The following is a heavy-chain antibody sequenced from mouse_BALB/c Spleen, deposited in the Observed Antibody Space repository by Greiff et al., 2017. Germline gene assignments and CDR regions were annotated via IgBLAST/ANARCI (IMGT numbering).Heavy chain of an antibody. V-gene: IGHV1S81*02. CDR2: INPSNGGT. D-gene: IGHD2-3*01. CDR1: GYTFPSYY. J-gene: IGHJ3*01. CDR3: TRDDGYYVFAY. Sequence: VKLQESGAELVTPGASVTLSCKASGYTFPSYYMYWVKQRPGQGLEWIGEINPSNGGTNFNEKFKSKATLTVDKSSSTAYMQLSSLTSEDSAVYYCTRDDGYYVFAYWGQGTLVTVSA.